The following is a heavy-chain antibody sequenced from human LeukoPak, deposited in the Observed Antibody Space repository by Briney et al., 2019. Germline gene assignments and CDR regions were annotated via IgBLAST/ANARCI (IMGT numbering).Heavy chain of an antibody. CDR2: ISYDGSNK. Sequence: PGGSLRLSCAASGFTFSSYAMHWVSQAPGKGLEWVAVISYDGSNKYYADSVKGRFTISRDNSKNTLYLQMNSLRAEDTAVYYCARSHIVVVPAAMPDYWGQGTLVTVSS. J-gene: IGHJ4*02. CDR3: ARSHIVVVPAAMPDY. CDR1: GFTFSSYA. D-gene: IGHD2-2*01. V-gene: IGHV3-30*04.